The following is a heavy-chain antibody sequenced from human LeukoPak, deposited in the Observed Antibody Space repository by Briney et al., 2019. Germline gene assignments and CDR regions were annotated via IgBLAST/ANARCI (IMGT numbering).Heavy chain of an antibody. CDR1: GFTFSSYA. CDR2: ISGSDGST. Sequence: GGSLRLSCAASGFTFSSYAMSWVRQAPGKGLEWVSAISGSDGSTYYAHSVKGRFTISRDNSKNTLYLQMNSLRAEDTAVYYCAKETAYCSSTSCFFYGMDVWGQGTTVTVSS. D-gene: IGHD2-2*01. CDR3: AKETAYCSSTSCFFYGMDV. J-gene: IGHJ6*02. V-gene: IGHV3-23*01.